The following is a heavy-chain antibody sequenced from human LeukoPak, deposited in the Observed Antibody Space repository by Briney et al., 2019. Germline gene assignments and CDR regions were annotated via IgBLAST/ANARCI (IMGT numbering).Heavy chain of an antibody. CDR3: ARRARLGGWGAFDI. D-gene: IGHD6-19*01. J-gene: IGHJ3*02. Sequence: SQTLSLTCAVSGGSISSGGYSWSWIRQPPGKGLEWIGYISYNVNTNYNPSLKSRVTISVDTSKSHFSLKVSSVTAADTAVYYCARRARLGGWGAFDIWGQGTMVTVSS. CDR2: ISYNVNT. V-gene: IGHV4-61*08. CDR1: GGSISSGGYS.